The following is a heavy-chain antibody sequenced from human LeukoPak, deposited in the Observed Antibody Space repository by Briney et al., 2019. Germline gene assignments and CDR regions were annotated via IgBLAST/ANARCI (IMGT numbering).Heavy chain of an antibody. CDR2: ISGNGGST. CDR3: AKDPQDCSGGSCYTPGYYFDY. Sequence: PGGSLRLSCAASGFTFSSYAMNWVRQAPGKGLEWVSAISGNGGSTYYADSVKGHFTISRDNSKNTLYLQMNSLRAEDTAVYYCAKDPQDCSGGSCYTPGYYFDYWGQGTLVTASS. CDR1: GFTFSSYA. J-gene: IGHJ4*02. D-gene: IGHD2-15*01. V-gene: IGHV3-23*01.